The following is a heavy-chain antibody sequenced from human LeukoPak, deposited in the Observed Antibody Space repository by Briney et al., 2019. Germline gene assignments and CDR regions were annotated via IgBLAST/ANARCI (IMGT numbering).Heavy chain of an antibody. D-gene: IGHD3-22*01. J-gene: IGHJ3*02. Sequence: SETLSLTCTVSGVSVSSGSYDWGWIRQPPGKGLEWIGYIYYSGSTNYNPSLKSRVTISVDTSKNQFSLKLSSVTAADTAVYYCARKAPGYYDSSGYYSDAFDIWGQGTMVTVSS. CDR2: IYYSGST. CDR1: GVSVSSGSYD. V-gene: IGHV4-61*01. CDR3: ARKAPGYYDSSGYYSDAFDI.